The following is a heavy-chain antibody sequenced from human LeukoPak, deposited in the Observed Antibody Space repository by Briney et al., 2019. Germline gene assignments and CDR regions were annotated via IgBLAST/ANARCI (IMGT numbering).Heavy chain of an antibody. CDR2: IYYSGST. CDR3: AREAMIVGNGAFDI. V-gene: IGHV4-59*01. CDR1: GGSISSYY. J-gene: IGHJ3*02. D-gene: IGHD3-22*01. Sequence: ASETPSLTCTVSGGSISSYYWSWIRQPPGKGQEWIGYIYYSGSTNYNPSLKGRVTISVDTSKNQFSLKLSSVTAADTAVYYCAREAMIVGNGAFDIWGQGTMVTVSS.